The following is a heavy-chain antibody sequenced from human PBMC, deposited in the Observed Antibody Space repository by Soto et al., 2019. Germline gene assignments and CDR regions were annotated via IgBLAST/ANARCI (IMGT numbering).Heavy chain of an antibody. V-gene: IGHV5-51*01. J-gene: IGHJ5*02. Sequence: PGESLKISCKASGYSFTSYWIGWVRQMPGKGLEWMGIIYPGDSDTRYSPSFQGQVTISADNSITTAYLQWSSLKASDTAMYSCARQAEAAADPNWFDPWGQGTLVTVSS. CDR2: IYPGDSDT. CDR3: ARQAEAAADPNWFDP. CDR1: GYSFTSYW. D-gene: IGHD6-13*01.